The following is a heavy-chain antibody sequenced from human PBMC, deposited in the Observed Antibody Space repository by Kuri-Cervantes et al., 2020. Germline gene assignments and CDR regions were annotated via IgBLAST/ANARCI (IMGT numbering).Heavy chain of an antibody. CDR3: AREDTVTTGFAFDI. J-gene: IGHJ3*02. CDR2: ISYDGSNK. D-gene: IGHD4-17*01. V-gene: IGHV3-30-3*01. Sequence: GESLKISCAASGFTFSSYAMHWVRQAPGKGLEWVAVISYDGSNKYYADSVKGRFTISRDNSKNTLYLQMNSLRAEDTAVYYCAREDTVTTGFAFDIWGQGTMVTVSS. CDR1: GFTFSSYA.